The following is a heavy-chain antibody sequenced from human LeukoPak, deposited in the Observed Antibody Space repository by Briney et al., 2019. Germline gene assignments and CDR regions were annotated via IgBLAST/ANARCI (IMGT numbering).Heavy chain of an antibody. V-gene: IGHV1-69*13. Sequence: SVKVSCKASGGTFSGYAISWVRQAPGQGLEWMGGIIPIFGTANYAQKFQGRVTITADESTSTAYMELSSLRSEDTAVYYCARGADYSNSYYYYYMDVWGKGTTVTVSS. CDR3: ARGADYSNSYYYYYMDV. J-gene: IGHJ6*03. CDR2: IIPIFGTA. CDR1: GGTFSGYA. D-gene: IGHD4-11*01.